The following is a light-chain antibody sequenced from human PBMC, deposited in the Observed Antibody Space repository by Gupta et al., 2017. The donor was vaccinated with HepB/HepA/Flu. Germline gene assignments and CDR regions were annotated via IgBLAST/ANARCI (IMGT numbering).Light chain of an antibody. J-gene: IGLJ1*01. V-gene: IGLV1-47*02. CDR3: AAWDNILSGYV. CDR2: NDD. CDR1: SSNVGRDN. Sequence: QSVLTQPPSASGNTGQRVNISCSGSSSNVGRDNVYWYQQLPGTAPKLLIYNDDQRPSGVPVRFSGSKSGTSASLAISGLRSEDEADYYCAAWDNILSGYVFGTGTGVTVL.